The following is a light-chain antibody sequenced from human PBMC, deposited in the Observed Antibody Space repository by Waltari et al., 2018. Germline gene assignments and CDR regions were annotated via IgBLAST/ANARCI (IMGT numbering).Light chain of an antibody. J-gene: IGKJ4*01. CDR2: GTF. V-gene: IGKV3-20*01. CDR1: QTIRTTY. CDR3: QQYDISPLT. Sequence: EIVLTQSPGTLSLSPGAGATLSCRTSQTIRTTYLAWYQQKPGQAPTPLIYGTFSRATGIPDRCTGSGSGTDFSLTISSLEPEDVATYYCQQYDISPLTFGGGTKVEIK.